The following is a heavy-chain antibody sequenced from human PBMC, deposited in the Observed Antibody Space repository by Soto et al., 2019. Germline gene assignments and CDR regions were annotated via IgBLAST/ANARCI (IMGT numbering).Heavy chain of an antibody. CDR1: GFTFSSSA. V-gene: IGHV3-30-3*01. Sequence: QVQLVESGGGVVQPGRSLRLSCAASGFTFSSSAMHWVRQAPGKGLEWVTVISYDGSNKDYADSVKGRFTISRDNSKNTLYLQMNSLRADDTAVYYCARDVFDPWGQGTLVTVSS. J-gene: IGHJ5*02. CDR2: ISYDGSNK. CDR3: ARDVFDP.